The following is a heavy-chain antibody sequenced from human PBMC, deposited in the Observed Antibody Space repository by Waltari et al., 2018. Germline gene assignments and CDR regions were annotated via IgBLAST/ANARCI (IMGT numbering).Heavy chain of an antibody. J-gene: IGHJ1*01. Sequence: GLTFSSYEMNWVRQAPGKGLEWVSYISSSGTIIYYADSVKGRFTISRDNAKNSLYLQMNSLRAEDTAVYYCASLTSILQHWGQGTLVTVSS. CDR3: ASLTSILQH. CDR2: ISSSGTII. D-gene: IGHD2-21*01. V-gene: IGHV3-48*03. CDR1: GLTFSSYE.